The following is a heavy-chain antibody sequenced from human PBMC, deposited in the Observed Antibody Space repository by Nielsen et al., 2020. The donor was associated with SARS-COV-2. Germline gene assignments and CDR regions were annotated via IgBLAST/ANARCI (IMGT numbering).Heavy chain of an antibody. Sequence: GGSLRLSCAASEFSLSDYYMSWIRQAPGKGLEWVSCITSSSSDYTNYADSVKGRFTISRDNAENSLYLQMDSLRADDTAVYYCARYLGELLPYYFYGMDVWGQGTTVTVSS. CDR1: EFSLSDYY. J-gene: IGHJ6*02. CDR3: ARYLGELLPYYFYGMDV. D-gene: IGHD1-26*01. CDR2: ITSSSSDYT. V-gene: IGHV3-11*03.